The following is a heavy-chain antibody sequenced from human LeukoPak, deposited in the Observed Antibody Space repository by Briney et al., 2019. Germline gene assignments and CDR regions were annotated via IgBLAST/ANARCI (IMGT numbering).Heavy chain of an antibody. D-gene: IGHD2-15*01. CDR1: GYTFTGYY. V-gene: IGHV1-2*02. Sequence: ASVKVSCKASGYTFTGYYMHWVRQAPGQGLEWMGWINPNGGGTNYAQKFQGRVTMTRDTSISAAYMELSRLRSDDTAVYYCARAHCSGGSCYSAWFDPWGQGTLVTVSS. CDR3: ARAHCSGGSCYSAWFDP. J-gene: IGHJ5*02. CDR2: INPNGGGT.